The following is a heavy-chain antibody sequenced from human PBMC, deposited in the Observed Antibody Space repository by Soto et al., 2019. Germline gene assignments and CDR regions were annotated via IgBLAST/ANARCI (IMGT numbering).Heavy chain of an antibody. CDR2: ITYDGSCQ. J-gene: IGHJ4*02. V-gene: IGHV3-30*18. D-gene: IGHD1-7*01. Sequence: PGGSLRLSCQASGFNFDNYGMHWVRQAPGKGLEWVAVITYDGSCQYYADSVKGRFTISRDNSKNTLFLHLNTLKPEDTAVYHCAKDRVGGTFYTPLGFWGQGTLVTVSS. CDR1: GFNFDNYG. CDR3: AKDRVGGTFYTPLGF.